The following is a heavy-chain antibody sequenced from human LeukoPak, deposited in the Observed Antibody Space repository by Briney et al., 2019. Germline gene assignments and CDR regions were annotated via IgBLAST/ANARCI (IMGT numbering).Heavy chain of an antibody. Sequence: GSLRLSCAASGFTFNSYAMSWVRQAPGKGLEWVSTISGSGGSAYYADSVKGRFTISRDNSKNTLYLQMNSLRAEDTAVYYCAKGTHSGYSYGYYYYYYMDVWGKGTTVIVSS. CDR3: AKGTHSGYSYGYYYYYYMDV. V-gene: IGHV3-23*01. J-gene: IGHJ6*03. D-gene: IGHD5-18*01. CDR1: GFTFNSYA. CDR2: ISGSGGSA.